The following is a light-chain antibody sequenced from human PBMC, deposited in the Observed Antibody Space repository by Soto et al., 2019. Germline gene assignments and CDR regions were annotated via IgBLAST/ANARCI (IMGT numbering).Light chain of an antibody. Sequence: EVVLTQSPGTLSLSPGERATLSCRASQSVSNNYLAWYQQKPGQAPRLRIFGSSDRATGIPDRFSGSGSGTDFTLTISRLEPEDFAVYYCQQYGSSPPYTFGQGTKLEI. J-gene: IGKJ2*01. CDR3: QQYGSSPPYT. CDR1: QSVSNNY. CDR2: GSS. V-gene: IGKV3-20*01.